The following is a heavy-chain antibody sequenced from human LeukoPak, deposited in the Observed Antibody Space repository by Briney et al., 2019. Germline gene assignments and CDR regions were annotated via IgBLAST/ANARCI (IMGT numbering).Heavy chain of an antibody. J-gene: IGHJ4*02. D-gene: IGHD3-9*01. CDR3: ARVDMLTGYYFFDY. CDR1: GYTFTRYG. Sequence: ASVKVSCKASGYTFTRYGVSWVRQAPGQGLEWMGWIRGDNGNTNYVQNFQGRVTMTTDTPSSTAYMEVRSLRSDDTAVYYCARVDMLTGYYFFDYWGQGTLVTVSS. V-gene: IGHV1-18*01. CDR2: IRGDNGNT.